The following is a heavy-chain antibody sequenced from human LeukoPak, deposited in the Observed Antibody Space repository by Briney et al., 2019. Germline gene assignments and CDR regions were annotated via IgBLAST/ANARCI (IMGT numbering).Heavy chain of an antibody. J-gene: IGHJ4*02. CDR1: GYTFTSYY. CDR2: INPSGGST. Sequence: ASVKVSCKASGYTFTSYYMHWVRQAPGQGLEWMGIINPSGGSTSYAQKFQGRVTMTRDMSTSTVYMELSSLRSEDTAVYYCARDQGSGYYYGYFDYWGQGTLVTVSS. V-gene: IGHV1-46*01. D-gene: IGHD3-22*01. CDR3: ARDQGSGYYYGYFDY.